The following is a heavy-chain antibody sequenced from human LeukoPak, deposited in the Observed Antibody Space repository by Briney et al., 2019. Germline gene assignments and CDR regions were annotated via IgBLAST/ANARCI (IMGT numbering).Heavy chain of an antibody. CDR1: GGSISSYY. Sequence: SETLSLTCTVSGGSISSYYWGWIRQPPGKGLEWIASIYYTGTTYYKASLRSRVTISVDTSKNQFSLNLNSVTAADTADYCVRHGAPGASRVHIWGQGTLVAVSS. V-gene: IGHV4-59*05. CDR2: IYYTGTT. J-gene: IGHJ3*02. CDR3: VRHGAPGASRVHI. D-gene: IGHD3-10*01.